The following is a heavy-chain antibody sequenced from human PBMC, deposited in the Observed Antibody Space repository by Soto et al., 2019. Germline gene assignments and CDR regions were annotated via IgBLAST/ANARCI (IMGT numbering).Heavy chain of an antibody. CDR3: AKDPYSSSSNVDY. CDR1: GFTFSSYD. V-gene: IGHV3-48*03. Sequence: GESLKISCVASGFTFSSYDMNWVRQAPGKGPEWVSHISGSGTTIYYADSVRGRFTISRDNAKNSLYLQMNSLRAEDTAVYYCAKDPYSSSSNVDYWGQGTLVTVSS. CDR2: ISGSGTTI. J-gene: IGHJ4*02. D-gene: IGHD6-6*01.